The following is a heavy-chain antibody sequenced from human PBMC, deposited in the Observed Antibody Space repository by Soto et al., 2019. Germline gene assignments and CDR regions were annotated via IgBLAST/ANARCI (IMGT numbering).Heavy chain of an antibody. Sequence: QVQLVQSGAEVKKPGSSVKVSCKASGGTFSNYPISWVRQAPGQGLEWMGGIIPIFGTVNYAQKFQGRVTITADDSTSTGYMELSSLRSEDTAVYYCARGNHRWLQLWYFDLWGRGTLVTVSS. CDR1: GGTFSNYP. V-gene: IGHV1-69*12. D-gene: IGHD5-12*01. CDR3: ARGNHRWLQLWYFDL. CDR2: IIPIFGTV. J-gene: IGHJ2*01.